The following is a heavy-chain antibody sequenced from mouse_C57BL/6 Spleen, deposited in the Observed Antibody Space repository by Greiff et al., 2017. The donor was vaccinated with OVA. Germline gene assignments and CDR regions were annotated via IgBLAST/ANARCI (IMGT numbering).Heavy chain of an antibody. J-gene: IGHJ3*01. CDR3: ARGGPYDSAWFAD. Sequence: QVQLQQPGAELVMPGASVKLSCKASGYTFTSYWMHWVKQRPGQGLEWIGEIDPSDSYPNYNQKFKGKSTLTVDKSSSTAYMQLSSLTSEDSAVYYCARGGPYDSAWFADWGKGTLVTVSA. CDR1: GYTFTSYW. D-gene: IGHD2-4*01. V-gene: IGHV1-69*01. CDR2: IDPSDSYP.